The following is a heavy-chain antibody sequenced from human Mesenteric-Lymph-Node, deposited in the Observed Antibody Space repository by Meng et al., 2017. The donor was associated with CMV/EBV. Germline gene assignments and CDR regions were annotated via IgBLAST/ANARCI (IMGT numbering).Heavy chain of an antibody. CDR1: GFTFSDHY. J-gene: IGHJ4*02. D-gene: IGHD3-22*01. Sequence: GESLKISCAASGFTFSDHYMDWVRQAPGKGLEWVGRIKHKPGSYATEYAASVAGRFTISRDDSRNSVYLQMSSLKTEDTAVYYCARESNYYDSSGSADYWGQGTLVTVSS. V-gene: IGHV3-72*01. CDR3: ARESNYYDSSGSADY. CDR2: IKHKPGSYAT.